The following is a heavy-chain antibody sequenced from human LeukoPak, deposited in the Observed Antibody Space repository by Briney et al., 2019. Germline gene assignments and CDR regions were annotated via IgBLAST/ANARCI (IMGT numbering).Heavy chain of an antibody. Sequence: PSQTLSLTCTVSGGSITGYYWSWIRQSPGKGLGWIGYIYYNGNSHYNPSLQGRVAMSVDTSRNQFSLSLTSVTAADTAVYYCATNTRDGFNAYFFDSWGQGTLVTVSS. D-gene: IGHD2/OR15-2a*01. J-gene: IGHJ4*02. V-gene: IGHV4-59*08. CDR3: ATNTRDGFNAYFFDS. CDR1: GGSITGYY. CDR2: IYYNGNS.